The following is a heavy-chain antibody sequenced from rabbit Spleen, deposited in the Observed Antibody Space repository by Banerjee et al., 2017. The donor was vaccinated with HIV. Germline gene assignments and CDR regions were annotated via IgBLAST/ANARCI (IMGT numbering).Heavy chain of an antibody. J-gene: IGHJ4*01. CDR3: VRDQAGDADYGPYYLNL. Sequence: QEQLVESGGGLVQPGGSLKLSCKASGFDFRHYGMSWVRQAPGKGLEWIGYIEPIFGNTYYANWVNGRFTISSHNAQNTLYLQLSSLTAADTATYFCVRDQAGDADYGPYYLNLWGPGTLVTGS. D-gene: IGHD2-1*01. CDR2: IEPIFGNT. V-gene: IGHV1S47*01. CDR1: GFDFRHYG.